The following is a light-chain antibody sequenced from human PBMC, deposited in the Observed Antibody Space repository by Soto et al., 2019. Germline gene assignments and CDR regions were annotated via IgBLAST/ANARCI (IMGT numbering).Light chain of an antibody. CDR1: QSVSSN. CDR2: GAS. J-gene: IGKJ1*01. CDR3: QQRSNWLWT. V-gene: IGKV3-11*01. Sequence: EIVMTPSPATLSVSPGERATLSCRASQSVSSNLAWYQQKPGQAPRLLIYGASSRATGIPARFSGSGSGTDFTLTISSLEPEDFAVYYCQQRSNWLWTFGQGTKVDIK.